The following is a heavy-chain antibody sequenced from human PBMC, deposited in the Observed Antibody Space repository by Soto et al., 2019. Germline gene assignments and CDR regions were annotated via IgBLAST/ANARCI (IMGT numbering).Heavy chain of an antibody. V-gene: IGHV3-23*01. J-gene: IGHJ4*02. Sequence: PGGSLRLSCAASGFSFSSYAMRWVRQAPGKGLEWVSAISGSGGSTYYADSVKGRFTISRDNSENTLYLQMNSLRAEDTAVYYCAKVVIVGATLNYFDYWGQGPLVTVSS. CDR1: GFSFSSYA. D-gene: IGHD1-26*01. CDR2: ISGSGGST. CDR3: AKVVIVGATLNYFDY.